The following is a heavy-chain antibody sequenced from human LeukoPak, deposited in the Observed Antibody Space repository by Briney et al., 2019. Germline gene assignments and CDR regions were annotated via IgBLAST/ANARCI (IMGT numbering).Heavy chain of an antibody. Sequence: ASVKVSCKASGGTFSSYAISGVRQAPGQGLEWMGGIIPIFGTANYAQKFQGRVTITADESTSTAYMELSSLRSEDTAVYYCARAAPPQYDILTGYYSDSFDYWGQGTLVTVSS. D-gene: IGHD3-9*01. CDR1: GGTFSSYA. J-gene: IGHJ4*02. CDR3: ARAAPPQYDILTGYYSDSFDY. V-gene: IGHV1-69*13. CDR2: IIPIFGTA.